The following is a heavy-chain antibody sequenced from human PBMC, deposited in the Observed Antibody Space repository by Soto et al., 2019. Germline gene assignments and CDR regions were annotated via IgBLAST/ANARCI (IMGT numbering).Heavy chain of an antibody. CDR1: GFTFSSYA. Sequence: QPGGSLRLSXAASGFTFSSYAMSWVRQAPGRGLEWVSCITGSGGDTYYADSVKGRFTISRDNSKDTLFLQMNSLRAEDTAVYYCAKAGRLVINWFDPWGQGTLVTVSS. J-gene: IGHJ5*02. CDR3: AKAGRLVINWFDP. CDR2: ITGSGGDT. V-gene: IGHV3-23*01. D-gene: IGHD2-21*01.